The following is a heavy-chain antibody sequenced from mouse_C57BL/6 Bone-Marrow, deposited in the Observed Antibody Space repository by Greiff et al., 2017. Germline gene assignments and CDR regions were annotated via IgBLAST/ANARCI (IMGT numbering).Heavy chain of an antibody. CDR3: ASWAGLIRWGAMDY. CDR1: GYTFTSYW. D-gene: IGHD1-1*01. Sequence: VQLQQPGAELVRPGSSVKLSCKASGYTFTSYWMHWVKQRPIKGLEWIGNIDPSDSETHYNQKFKDKATLTVDKSSSTAYMQLSSLTSEDSAVYYCASWAGLIRWGAMDYRGQGTSVSDSS. J-gene: IGHJ4*01. CDR2: IDPSDSET. V-gene: IGHV1-52*01.